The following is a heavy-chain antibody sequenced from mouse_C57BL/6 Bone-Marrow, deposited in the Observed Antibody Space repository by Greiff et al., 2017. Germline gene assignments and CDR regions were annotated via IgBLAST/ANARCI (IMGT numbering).Heavy chain of an antibody. CDR3: ARDQTFFAY. V-gene: IGHV5-4*01. J-gene: IGHJ3*01. CDR1: GFTFSSYA. CDR2: ISDGGSYT. Sequence: EVMLVESGGGLVKPGGSLKLSCAASGFTFSSYAMSWVRQTPEKRLEWVATISDGGSYTYYPDNVKGRFTISRDNAKNNLYLQMSHLKSEDTAMYYCARDQTFFAYWGQGTLVTVSA.